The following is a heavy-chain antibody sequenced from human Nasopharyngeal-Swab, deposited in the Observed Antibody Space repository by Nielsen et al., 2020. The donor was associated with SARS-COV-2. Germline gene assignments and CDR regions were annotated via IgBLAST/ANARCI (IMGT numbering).Heavy chain of an antibody. Sequence: GESLKISCAASGFTFSNAWMNWVRQAPGKGLEWVGRIKSKTDGGTTDYAAPVKGRFTISRDDSKNTLYLQMNSLKTEDTAVYYCTTEMATIDDAFDIWGQGTMVTVSS. CDR2: IKSKTDGGTT. CDR3: TTEMATIDDAFDI. V-gene: IGHV3-15*07. CDR1: GFTFSNAW. J-gene: IGHJ3*02. D-gene: IGHD5-24*01.